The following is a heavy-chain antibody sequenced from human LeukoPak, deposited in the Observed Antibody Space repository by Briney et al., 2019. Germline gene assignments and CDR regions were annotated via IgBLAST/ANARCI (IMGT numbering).Heavy chain of an antibody. Sequence: GGSLRLSCAASGFTFSSYGMNWVRQAPGKGLEWVSGITGRGESTCYADSVKGRFTISRDNSKNTLYLQMNSLRAGDTAIYYCAKDRRLASFDYGGQGTLVTVSS. V-gene: IGHV3-23*01. CDR1: GFTFSSYG. D-gene: IGHD6-25*01. J-gene: IGHJ4*02. CDR2: ITGRGEST. CDR3: AKDRRLASFDY.